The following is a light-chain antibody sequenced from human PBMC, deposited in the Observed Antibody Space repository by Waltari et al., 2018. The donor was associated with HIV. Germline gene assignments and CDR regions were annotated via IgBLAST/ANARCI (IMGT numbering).Light chain of an antibody. Sequence: QSALTQPTSVSGSPGQSITTSCTSTSSDVGNYNYVSWYQQHPGKAPKLMVYDVTKRPSGVSNRFSGSKSGNTASLTISGLQAEDEADYYCCSYAGSSTFVFGGGTKLTVL. CDR3: CSYAGSSTFV. CDR1: SSDVGNYNY. J-gene: IGLJ2*01. CDR2: DVT. V-gene: IGLV2-23*02.